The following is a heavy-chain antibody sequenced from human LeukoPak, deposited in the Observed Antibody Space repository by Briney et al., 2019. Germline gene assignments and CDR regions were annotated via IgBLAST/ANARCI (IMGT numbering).Heavy chain of an antibody. CDR3: TRENRPFCPFAY. CDR1: GGPIDITNY. Sequence: SETLSLTCGVSGGPIDITNYWSWVRQAPGKGLEWIGEISHDGTTNYNPSLRSRVAMSLDRANNQFSLTLTSVTAADTAVYYCTRENRPFCPFAYWGQGVLVTVSS. CDR2: ISHDGTT. D-gene: IGHD2/OR15-2a*01. V-gene: IGHV4-4*02. J-gene: IGHJ4*02.